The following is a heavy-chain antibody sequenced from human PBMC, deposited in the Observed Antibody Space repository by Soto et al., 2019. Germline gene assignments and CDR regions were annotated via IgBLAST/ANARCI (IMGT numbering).Heavy chain of an antibody. Sequence: LSLTCTVSGGSISSYYWSWIRHPPGKGLEWIGYIYYSGSTNYNPSLKSRVTISVDTSKNQFSLKLSSVTAADTAVYYCAREDIAVAGTRGSYYYGMDVWGQGTTVTV. CDR1: GGSISSYY. J-gene: IGHJ6*02. CDR3: AREDIAVAGTRGSYYYGMDV. V-gene: IGHV4-59*01. CDR2: IYYSGST. D-gene: IGHD6-19*01.